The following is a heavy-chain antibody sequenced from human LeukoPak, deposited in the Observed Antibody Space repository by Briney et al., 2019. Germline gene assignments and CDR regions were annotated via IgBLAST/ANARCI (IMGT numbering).Heavy chain of an antibody. V-gene: IGHV3-49*04. D-gene: IGHD2-21*02. CDR2: IRSKAYGGTT. J-gene: IGHJ4*02. Sequence: GRSLRLSCTGSGFTLADYGMSWVRQAPGKGLEWVGFIRSKAYGGTTEYAASVKGRFTISRDDSKSIAYLQMNSLKTKDTAVYDCSNSYCGGDCYSGGYFDYWGQGTLVTVSS. CDR1: GFTLADYG. CDR3: SNSYCGGDCYSGGYFDY.